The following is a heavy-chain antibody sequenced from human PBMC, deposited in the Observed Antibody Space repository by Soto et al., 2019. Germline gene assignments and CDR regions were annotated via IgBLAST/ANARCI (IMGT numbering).Heavy chain of an antibody. V-gene: IGHV1-2*02. Sequence: ASVKVSCKASGYTFTGYYMHWVRQAPGQGLEWMGWINPNSGGTNYAQKFQGRVTMTRDTSISTAYMELSRLRSDDTAVYYCARVPHYYDSSGYLVYYYGMDVWGQGTTVTVSS. J-gene: IGHJ6*02. D-gene: IGHD3-22*01. CDR2: INPNSGGT. CDR3: ARVPHYYDSSGYLVYYYGMDV. CDR1: GYTFTGYY.